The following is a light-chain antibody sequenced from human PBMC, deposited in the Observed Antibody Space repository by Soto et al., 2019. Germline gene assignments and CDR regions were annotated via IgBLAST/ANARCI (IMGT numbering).Light chain of an antibody. CDR1: KAVSSY. CDR2: DAS. Sequence: EIVMTQSPAALSVSLGERVSLTCRASKAVSSYLAWYQQKPGQAPRLLISDASTRATDIPERFSGSGSGTDFTLTFSSLQSSDLAVYYCLQYSTWPPLYTFGQGTKLEIK. V-gene: IGKV3-15*01. CDR3: LQYSTWPPLYT. J-gene: IGKJ2*01.